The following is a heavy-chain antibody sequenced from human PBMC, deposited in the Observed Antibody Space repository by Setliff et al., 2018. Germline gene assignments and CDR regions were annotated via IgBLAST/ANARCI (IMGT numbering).Heavy chain of an antibody. Sequence: GESLKISCTASGFTFGDYAMSWVRQAPGKGLEWVGFIRSKAYGGTTEYAASVKGRFTISRDDSKSIAYLQMNSLKTEDTAVYYCTYYCSSTSCYRDLDWFDPWGQGTLVTVSS. V-gene: IGHV3-49*04. J-gene: IGHJ5*02. CDR3: TYYCSSTSCYRDLDWFDP. CDR2: IRSKAYGGTT. CDR1: GFTFGDYA. D-gene: IGHD2-2*01.